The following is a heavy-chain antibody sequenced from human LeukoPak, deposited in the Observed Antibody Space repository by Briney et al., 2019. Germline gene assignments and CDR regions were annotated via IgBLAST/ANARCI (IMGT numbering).Heavy chain of an antibody. V-gene: IGHV3-30-3*01. CDR3: ARERYDYVWGSYREFNYFDY. CDR1: GFSFSSYD. D-gene: IGHD3-16*02. Sequence: PGGSLRLSCAASGFSFSSYDMHWVRQAPGKGLEWVAAISYDGSTKYYADSVKGRFTISRDNAKKSLYLQTNSLRAEDTAVYYCARERYDYVWGSYREFNYFDYWGQGTLVTVSS. CDR2: ISYDGSTK. J-gene: IGHJ4*02.